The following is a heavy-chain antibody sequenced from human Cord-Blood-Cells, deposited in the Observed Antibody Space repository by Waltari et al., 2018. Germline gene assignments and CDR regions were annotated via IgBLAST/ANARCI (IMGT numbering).Heavy chain of an antibody. D-gene: IGHD3-3*01. V-gene: IGHV4-39*01. Sequence: QLQLQESGPGLVKPSETLSLTCTVSGGSISSSSYYWGWIRQPPGKGLEWIGSIYYSGSTYYNPSLKSRVTISVDTSKNQFSLKLSSVTAADTAVYYCARHGFRFLEWLLYFDYWGQGTLVTVSS. CDR1: GGSISSSSYY. CDR2: IYYSGST. J-gene: IGHJ4*02. CDR3: ARHGFRFLEWLLYFDY.